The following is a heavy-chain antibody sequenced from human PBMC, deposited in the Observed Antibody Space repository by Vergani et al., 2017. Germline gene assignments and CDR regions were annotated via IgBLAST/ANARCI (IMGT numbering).Heavy chain of an antibody. D-gene: IGHD2-2*02. V-gene: IGHV4-31*03. J-gene: IGHJ4*02. CDR2: IYYSGRT. Sequence: QVQLQESGPGLVKPSQTLSLTCTVSGGSISSGGYYWSWIRQHPGKGLEWIGYIYYSGRTYYNPSLKSRVTISVDTSKNQFSLKLSSVTAADTAVYCCARGYCSSTSCYTSDYFDYWGQGTLVTVSS. CDR3: ARGYCSSTSCYTSDYFDY. CDR1: GGSISSGGYY.